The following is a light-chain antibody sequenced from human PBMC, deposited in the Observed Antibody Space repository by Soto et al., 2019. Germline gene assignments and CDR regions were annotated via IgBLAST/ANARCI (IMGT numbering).Light chain of an antibody. J-gene: IGLJ1*01. V-gene: IGLV1-51*01. CDR2: DND. CDR1: SSSSHIGHHS. CDR3: GTWDTGLRAYV. Sequence: QSVVTQPPSVSAAPGQKVTISCSGSSSSSHIGHHSVSWYQHLPGTAPQLLIYDNDQRPSGIPARFSCSKSATSATLDITGLQTGDEADYYCGTWDTGLRAYVLGTGTKLTVL.